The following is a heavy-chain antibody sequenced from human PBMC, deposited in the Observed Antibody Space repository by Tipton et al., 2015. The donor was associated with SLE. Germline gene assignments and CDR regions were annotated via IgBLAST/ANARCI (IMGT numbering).Heavy chain of an antibody. D-gene: IGHD3-10*01. Sequence: VQLVQSGGGLVQPGGSLRLSCAVSGFTFSNNWMTWARQAPGKGLEWMAHIKPDGSEEFYVDSVRGRFIISRDNAKSSLYLQMNSLNAEDTAVYYCAREYQGSFYVNGAFDMWGQGTVVTVSS. CDR2: IKPDGSEE. V-gene: IGHV3-7*01. J-gene: IGHJ3*02. CDR3: AREYQGSFYVNGAFDM. CDR1: GFTFSNNW.